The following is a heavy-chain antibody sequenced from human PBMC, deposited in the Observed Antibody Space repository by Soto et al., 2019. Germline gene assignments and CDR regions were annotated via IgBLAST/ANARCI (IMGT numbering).Heavy chain of an antibody. CDR2: IYYSGST. V-gene: IGHV4-39*01. J-gene: IGHJ5*02. CDR1: GGSISSSSYY. Sequence: PSETLSLTCTVSGGSISSSSYYWGWIRQPPGKGLEWIGSIYYSGSTYYNPSLKSRVTISVDTSKNQFSLNLSSVTAADTAVYYCARQVFWSGYSGNWFDPWGQGTLVTVSS. CDR3: ARQVFWSGYSGNWFDP. D-gene: IGHD3-3*01.